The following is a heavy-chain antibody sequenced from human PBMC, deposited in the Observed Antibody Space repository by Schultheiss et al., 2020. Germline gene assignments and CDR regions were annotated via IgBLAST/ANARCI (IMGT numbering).Heavy chain of an antibody. D-gene: IGHD5-24*01. Sequence: SETLSLTCTVSGGSISSSSYYWSWIRQPPGKGLEWIGSIYYSGSTYYNPSLKSRVTISVDTSKNQFSLKLSSVTAADTAVYYCAKDRGDGYNYYYGMDVWGQGTTVTVSS. CDR3: AKDRGDGYNYYYGMDV. V-gene: IGHV4-39*02. CDR1: GGSISSSSYY. CDR2: IYYSGST. J-gene: IGHJ6*02.